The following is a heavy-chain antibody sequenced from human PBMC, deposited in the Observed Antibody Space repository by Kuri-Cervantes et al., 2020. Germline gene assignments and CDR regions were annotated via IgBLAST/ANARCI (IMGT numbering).Heavy chain of an antibody. CDR3: TTVIGYGAMDY. V-gene: IGHV3-15*01. CDR2: IRSKTDGGTA. J-gene: IGHJ4*02. Sequence: GESLKISCAASGFTFSSYAMSWVRQAPGKGLEWVGRIRSKTDGGTADYAAPLKGRFTVLRDASKNTLYLQMNSLKTEDTAVYYCTTVIGYGAMDYWGQGTLVTVSS. D-gene: IGHD4/OR15-4a*01. CDR1: GFTFSSYA.